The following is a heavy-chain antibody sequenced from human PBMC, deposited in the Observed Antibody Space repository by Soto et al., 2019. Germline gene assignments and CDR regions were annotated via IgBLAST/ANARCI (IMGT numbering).Heavy chain of an antibody. CDR1: GFSLSNAEVG. J-gene: IGHJ4*01. CDR3: ARIVRLVGATYDIAC. V-gene: IGHV2-26*01. D-gene: IGHD1-26*01. Sequence: QVTLKESGPVLVKPTETLTLTCTVSGFSLSNAEVGVSWIRQPPGKALECLAQIFSHDEKSYSTYLKSSLTLSKDTSKSQVVITMTNLDAVDTVPDYGARIVRLVGATYDIACWGHGSLVTASS. CDR2: IFSHDEK.